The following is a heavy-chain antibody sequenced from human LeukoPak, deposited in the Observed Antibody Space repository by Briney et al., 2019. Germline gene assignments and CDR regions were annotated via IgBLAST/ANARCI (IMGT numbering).Heavy chain of an antibody. Sequence: GGSLRLSCAASGFTFSSYSMNWVRQAPGKGLEWVSSISSRSSYIYYADSVKGRFTISRDNAKNSLYLQMNSLRAEDTAVYYCAREAARRSTNIAAAPWGQGTLVTVSS. D-gene: IGHD6-13*01. CDR2: ISSRSSYI. V-gene: IGHV3-21*01. J-gene: IGHJ5*02. CDR3: AREAARRSTNIAAAP. CDR1: GFTFSSYS.